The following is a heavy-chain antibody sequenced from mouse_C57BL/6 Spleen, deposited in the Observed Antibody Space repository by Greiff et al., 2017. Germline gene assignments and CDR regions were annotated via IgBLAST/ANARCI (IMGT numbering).Heavy chain of an antibody. CDR3: ARPRKGWYCDV. D-gene: IGHD2-10*02. V-gene: IGHV5-17*01. Sequence: EVMLVESGGGLVKPGGSLKLSCAASGFTFSDYGMHWVRQAPEKGLEWVAYISSGSSTIYYADTVKGRFTISRDNAKNTLFLQMTSLRSEDTAMYYCARPRKGWYCDVWGTGTTVTVSS. CDR2: ISSGSSTI. CDR1: GFTFSDYG. J-gene: IGHJ1*03.